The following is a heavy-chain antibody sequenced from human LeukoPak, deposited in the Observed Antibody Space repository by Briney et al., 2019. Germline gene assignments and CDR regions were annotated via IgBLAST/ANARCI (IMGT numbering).Heavy chain of an antibody. CDR2: TSYDGSNK. Sequence: GSLKLSLAASGFHFRSLGFQRVRQGPGQGLGGVAVTSYDGSNKDYADSVKGRFTISRDNSKNTLYLQMDSLRSEDTAVYYCTREVLVRGVRYHGMDVWGQGTTVIVSS. V-gene: IGHV3-30-3*01. J-gene: IGHJ6*02. CDR3: TREVLVRGVRYHGMDV. CDR1: GFHFRSLG. D-gene: IGHD3-10*01.